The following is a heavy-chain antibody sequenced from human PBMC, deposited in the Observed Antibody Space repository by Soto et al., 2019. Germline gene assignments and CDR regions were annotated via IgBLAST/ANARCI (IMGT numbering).Heavy chain of an antibody. CDR3: ARDREAGYNFYYGMDV. CDR2: IYTSASI. J-gene: IGHJ6*02. Sequence: SETLSLTCTVSGGSISGHYWTWIRQPAGKGLEWIGRIYTSASINYNPSLKGRVTLSVDTSTNQVSLRLASVTAADTAIYYCARDREAGYNFYYGMDVWGQGTTVTVSS. D-gene: IGHD6-19*01. V-gene: IGHV4-4*07. CDR1: GGSISGHY.